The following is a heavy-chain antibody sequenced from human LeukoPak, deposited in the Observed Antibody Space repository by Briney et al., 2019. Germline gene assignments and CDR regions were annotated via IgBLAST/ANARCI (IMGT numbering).Heavy chain of an antibody. D-gene: IGHD2-15*01. J-gene: IGHJ3*02. CDR1: GYSISSGYY. Sequence: SETLSLTCAVSGYSISSGYYWGWIRQPPGKGLEWIGSIYHSGSTYYNPSLKSRVTISVDTSKNQFSLKLSSVTAADTAVYYCARRVDEAFDIWGQETMVTVSS. CDR2: IYHSGST. V-gene: IGHV4-38-2*01. CDR3: ARRVDEAFDI.